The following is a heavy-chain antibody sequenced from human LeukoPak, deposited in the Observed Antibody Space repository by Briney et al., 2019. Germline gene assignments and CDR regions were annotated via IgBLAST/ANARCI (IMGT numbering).Heavy chain of an antibody. CDR3: ARRLGYSSGHFDY. J-gene: IGHJ4*02. Sequence: GGSLRLSCAASGFTFSSYGMHWVRQAPGKGLEWVAVISYDGSNKYYADSVKGRFTISRDNSKNTLYLQMNSLRAEDTAVYYCARRLGYSSGHFDYWGQGTLVTVSS. CDR1: GFTFSSYG. D-gene: IGHD6-19*01. CDR2: ISYDGSNK. V-gene: IGHV3-30*19.